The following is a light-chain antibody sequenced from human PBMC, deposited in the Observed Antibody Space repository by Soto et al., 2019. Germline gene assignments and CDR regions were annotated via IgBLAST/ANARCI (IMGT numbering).Light chain of an antibody. J-gene: IGKJ4*02. CDR3: QQYTNWPKT. CDR2: GAS. V-gene: IGKV3-15*01. Sequence: IIMNIAPAILRVYPEDRATLSCRASQSVSSNLAWYQQKPGQAPRLLIYGASTRATGIPARFSGSGSGTEFTLTISSLQSEDFAVYYCQQYTNWPKTFGGGTKVDIK. CDR1: QSVSSN.